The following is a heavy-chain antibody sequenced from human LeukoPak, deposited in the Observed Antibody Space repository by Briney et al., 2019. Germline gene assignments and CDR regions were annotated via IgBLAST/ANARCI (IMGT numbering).Heavy chain of an antibody. Sequence: PSETLSLTCTVSGGSISSYYWSWIRQPPGKGLEWIGYIYNSGSTGYSPSLKSRVTISVDTSKNQFSLKLSSVTAADTAVYYCAAITGTKSGALDIWGRGTMVTVSS. CDR2: IYNSGST. D-gene: IGHD1-7*01. CDR3: AAITGTKSGALDI. J-gene: IGHJ3*02. V-gene: IGHV4-4*09. CDR1: GGSISSYY.